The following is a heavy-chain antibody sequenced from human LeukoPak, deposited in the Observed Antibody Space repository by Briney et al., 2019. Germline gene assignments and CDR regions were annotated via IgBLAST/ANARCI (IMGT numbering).Heavy chain of an antibody. V-gene: IGHV1-2*02. CDR3: ARDRIEVAGTLRYFDL. CDR1: GYTFTGYY. J-gene: IGHJ2*01. D-gene: IGHD6-19*01. CDR2: INPNSGGT. Sequence: ASVKVSCKASGYTFTGYYMHWVRQAPGQGLEWMGWINPNSGGTNYAQKFQGRVTMTRDTSISTAYMELSRLRSDDTAVYYCARDRIEVAGTLRYFDLWGRGTLVTVSS.